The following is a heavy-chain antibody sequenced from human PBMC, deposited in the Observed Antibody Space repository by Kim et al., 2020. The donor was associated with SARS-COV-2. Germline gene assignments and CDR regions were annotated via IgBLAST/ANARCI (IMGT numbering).Heavy chain of an antibody. V-gene: IGHV5-51*01. J-gene: IGHJ4*02. Sequence: SFQGQVTISADKSISTAYLQWSSLKASDTAMYYCASGLRYFDWLLGFDYWGQGTLVTVSS. D-gene: IGHD3-9*01. CDR3: ASGLRYFDWLLGFDY.